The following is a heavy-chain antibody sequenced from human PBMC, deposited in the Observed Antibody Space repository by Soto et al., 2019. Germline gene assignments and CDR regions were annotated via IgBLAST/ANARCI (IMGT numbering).Heavy chain of an antibody. CDR3: AREVKVEYSSSRYYFDY. D-gene: IGHD6-6*01. V-gene: IGHV3-33*08. J-gene: IGHJ4*02. Sequence: GGSLRLSCAASGFTFSSYGMHWVRQAPGKGLEWVAVIWYDGSNKYYADSVKGRFTISRDNSKNTLYLQMNSLRAEDTAVYYCAREVKVEYSSSRYYFDYWGQGTLVTVSS. CDR1: GFTFSSYG. CDR2: IWYDGSNK.